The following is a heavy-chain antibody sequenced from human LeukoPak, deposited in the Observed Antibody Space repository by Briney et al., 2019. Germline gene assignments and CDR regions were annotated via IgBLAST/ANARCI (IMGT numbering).Heavy chain of an antibody. V-gene: IGHV4-34*01. CDR2: INHSGST. CDR3: ARGRVRRYFDSYYFDY. D-gene: IGHD3-9*01. J-gene: IGHJ4*02. CDR1: GGSFSGYY. Sequence: PSETLSLTCAVYGGSFSGYYWSWIRQPPGKGLEWIGEINHSGSTNYNPSLKSRVTISVDTFKNQFSLKLSSVTAADTAVYYCARGRVRRYFDSYYFDYWGQGTLVAVSS.